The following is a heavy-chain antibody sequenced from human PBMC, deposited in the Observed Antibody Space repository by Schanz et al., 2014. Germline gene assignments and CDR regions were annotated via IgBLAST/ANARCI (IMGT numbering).Heavy chain of an antibody. Sequence: EVQVVESGGGLVQPGGSLRLSCAASGFTFSIYGMSWVRQAPGKGLEWVSGIGGSGDSTHYADSVKGRFIISRDNSKNTLYLQVNSLRAEDTAVYYCAKHVRSLTGNDYWGQGTLVTVSS. D-gene: IGHD3-9*01. CDR1: GFTFSIYG. CDR3: AKHVRSLTGNDY. CDR2: IGGSGDST. J-gene: IGHJ4*02. V-gene: IGHV3-23*04.